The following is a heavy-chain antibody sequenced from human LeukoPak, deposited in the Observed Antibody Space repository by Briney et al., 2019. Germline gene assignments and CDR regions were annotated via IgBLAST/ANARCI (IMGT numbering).Heavy chain of an antibody. J-gene: IGHJ4*02. CDR2: IRSDGSSE. CDR3: ARYCSGGTCYVGLI. V-gene: IGHV3-33*01. D-gene: IGHD2-15*01. CDR1: GFTFSTYG. Sequence: GRSLRLSCAASGFTFSTYGTHWVRQAPGKGLEWVAVIRSDGSSEYYADSVKGRFIISRDNSKNTLYLQMNGLRAEDTAVYYCARYCSGGTCYVGLIWGQGTLVTVSS.